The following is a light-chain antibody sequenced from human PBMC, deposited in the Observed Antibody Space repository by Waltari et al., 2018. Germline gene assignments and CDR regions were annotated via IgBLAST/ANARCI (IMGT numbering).Light chain of an antibody. CDR1: QRVSSN. J-gene: IGKJ1*01. CDR2: GAS. CDR3: QQYNNWPRT. V-gene: IGKV3-15*01. Sequence: VMTQSPATLSVSPGERATLSCRASQRVSSNLAGYQQKPGQAPRLLIYGASTRATGIPARFSGSGSGTEFTLTISSLQSEDFAVYYCQQYNNWPRTFGQGTKVEIK.